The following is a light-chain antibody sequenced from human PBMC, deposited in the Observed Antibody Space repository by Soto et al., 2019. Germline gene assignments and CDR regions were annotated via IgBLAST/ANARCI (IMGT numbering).Light chain of an antibody. CDR1: SSDIGGYNY. CDR2: EVN. V-gene: IGLV2-14*01. Sequence: QSALTQPASVSGSPGQSITISCTGTSSDIGGYNYVSWYQQHPGKAPKLIIYEVNDRPSGVSNRFSGSKSGNTASLTISGLQAEDEADYHCSSYRGSRTHVVFGGGTKVTVL. CDR3: SSYRGSRTHVV. J-gene: IGLJ2*01.